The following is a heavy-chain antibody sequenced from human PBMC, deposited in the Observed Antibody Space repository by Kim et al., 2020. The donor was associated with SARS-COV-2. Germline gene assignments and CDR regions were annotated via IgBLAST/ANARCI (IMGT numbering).Heavy chain of an antibody. J-gene: IGHJ4*02. CDR1: GFTFSDHY. CDR2: TRNKANSYTT. D-gene: IGHD1-26*01. V-gene: IGHV3-72*01. CDR3: AREGRSEWELLQTGYYFDY. Sequence: GGSLRLSCAASGFTFSDHYMDWVRQAPGKGLEWVGRTRNKANSYTTEYAASVKGRFTISRDDSKNSLYLQMNSLKTEDTAVYYCAREGRSEWELLQTGYYFDYWGQGTLVTVSS.